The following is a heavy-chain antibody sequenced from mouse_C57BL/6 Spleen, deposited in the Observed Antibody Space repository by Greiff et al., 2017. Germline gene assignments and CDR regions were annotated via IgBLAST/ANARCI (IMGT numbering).Heavy chain of an antibody. V-gene: IGHV1-80*01. Sequence: VQLQQSGAELVKPGASVKISCKASGYAFSSYWMNWVKQRPGQGLEWIGQIYPGDGDTNYNGKFKGKATLTADKSSSTAYMTLSSLTSESSSFYFCYYAYAMDYWGQGTSVTVSS. D-gene: IGHD1-1*01. J-gene: IGHJ4*01. CDR3: YYAYAMDY. CDR2: IYPGDGDT. CDR1: GYAFSSYW.